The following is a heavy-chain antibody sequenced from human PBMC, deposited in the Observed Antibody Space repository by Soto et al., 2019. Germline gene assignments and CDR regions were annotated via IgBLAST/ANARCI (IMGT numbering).Heavy chain of an antibody. J-gene: IGHJ6*02. D-gene: IGHD3-22*01. Sequence: TGGSLRLSCTASGFNFSNHAMSWVRQAPGKGLVWVSVISGSGGTTYYADSVKGRFTISRDNSKNTLYLQMNSLRAEDTAVYYCARDRIYDSNTYYLNDGMDVWGQGTTVTAP. CDR3: ARDRIYDSNTYYLNDGMDV. CDR2: ISGSGGTT. V-gene: IGHV3-23*01. CDR1: GFNFSNHA.